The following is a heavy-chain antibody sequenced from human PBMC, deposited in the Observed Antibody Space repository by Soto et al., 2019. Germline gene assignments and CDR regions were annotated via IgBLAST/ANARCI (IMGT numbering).Heavy chain of an antibody. V-gene: IGHV3-21*01. CDR3: ARDRPYCSGGSCYPFDY. CDR1: GFTFSSYS. Sequence: GGSLRLSCAASGFTFSSYSMNWVRQAPGKGLEWVSSISSSSSYIYYADSVKGRFTISRDNAKNSLHLQMNSLRAEDTAVYYCARDRPYCSGGSCYPFDYWGQGTLVTVSS. D-gene: IGHD2-15*01. J-gene: IGHJ4*02. CDR2: ISSSSSYI.